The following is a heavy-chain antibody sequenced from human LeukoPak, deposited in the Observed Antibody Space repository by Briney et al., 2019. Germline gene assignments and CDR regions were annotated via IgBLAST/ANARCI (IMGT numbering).Heavy chain of an antibody. Sequence: PGGSLRLSRAASGFTFSRYDMHWVRQAAGKGLEWVSAITIAGDTYYPGSVKGRFTISRENAKNSLYLQMNSLRAGDTAVYYCARTTVTTGPYWYFDLWGRGTLVTVSS. CDR2: ITIAGDT. J-gene: IGHJ2*01. CDR1: GFTFSRYD. CDR3: ARTTVTTGPYWYFDL. D-gene: IGHD4-17*01. V-gene: IGHV3-13*01.